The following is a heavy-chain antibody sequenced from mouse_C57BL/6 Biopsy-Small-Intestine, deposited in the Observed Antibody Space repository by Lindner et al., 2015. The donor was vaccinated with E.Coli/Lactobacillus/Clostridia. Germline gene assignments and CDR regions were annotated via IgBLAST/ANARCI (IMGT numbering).Heavy chain of an antibody. D-gene: IGHD1-1*01. CDR1: GYAFSSYW. J-gene: IGHJ4*01. V-gene: IGHV1-9*01. CDR2: ILPGSGST. CDR3: TTVGSSPYYAMDY. Sequence: VQLQESGAELVKPGASVKISCKASGYAFSSYWMNWVKQRPGHGLEWIGEILPGSGSTNYNEKFKGKATFTADTSSNTAYMQLSSLTTEDSAIYYCTTVGSSPYYAMDYWGQGTSVTVSS.